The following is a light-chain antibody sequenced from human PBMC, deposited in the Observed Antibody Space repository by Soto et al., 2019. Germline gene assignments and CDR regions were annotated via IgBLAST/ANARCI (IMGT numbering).Light chain of an antibody. CDR1: KSVSSSV. J-gene: IGKJ1*01. CDR3: QQYVSSPWA. CDR2: GAS. V-gene: IGKV3-20*01. Sequence: EIVLAQSPGTLSLSPGESATLSCMASKSVSSSVLAWYQQKAGQAPRLLIYGASRRATGIPDRFSGSGSGTDFTLTISRLEPEDFSVYYCQQYVSSPWAFGQGTKVEI.